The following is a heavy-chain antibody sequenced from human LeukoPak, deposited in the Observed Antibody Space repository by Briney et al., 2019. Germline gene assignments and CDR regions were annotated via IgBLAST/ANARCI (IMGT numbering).Heavy chain of an antibody. CDR2: IYPGDSDT. J-gene: IGHJ3*02. CDR1: GYSFTSYW. Sequence: GESLKISCKGSGYSFTSYWIGWVRQMPGKGLEWMGIIYPGDSDTRYSPSFQGQVTISADKSISTAYLQWSSLKASDTAMYYCASSGYCNGGSCYSDAFDIWGQGTMVTVSS. CDR3: ASSGYCNGGSCYSDAFDI. D-gene: IGHD2-15*01. V-gene: IGHV5-51*03.